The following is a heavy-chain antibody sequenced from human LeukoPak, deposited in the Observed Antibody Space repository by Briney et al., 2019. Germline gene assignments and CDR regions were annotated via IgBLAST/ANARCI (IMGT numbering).Heavy chain of an antibody. D-gene: IGHD2-2*02. CDR2: ISYDGSNK. J-gene: IGHJ3*02. CDR3: ARVRDYQLLYDAFDI. V-gene: IGHV3-30*01. Sequence: GGSLRLSCAASGFTFSSYAMHWVRQAPGKGLEWVAVISYDGSNKYYADSVKGRFTISGDNSKNTLYLQMNSLRAEDTAVYYCARVRDYQLLYDAFDIWGQGTMVTVSS. CDR1: GFTFSSYA.